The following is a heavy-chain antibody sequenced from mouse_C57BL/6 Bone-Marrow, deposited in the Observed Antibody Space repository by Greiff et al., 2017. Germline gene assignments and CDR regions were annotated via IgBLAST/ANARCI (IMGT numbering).Heavy chain of an antibody. Sequence: EVKVEESGEGLVKPGGSLKLSCAASGFTFSSYAMSWVRQTPEKRLEWVAYISSGGDYIYYADTVKGRFTISRDNARNTLYLQMSSLKSEDTAMYYCTRDPYDYFDYWGQGTTLTVSS. CDR1: GFTFSSYA. CDR3: TRDPYDYFDY. CDR2: ISSGGDYI. J-gene: IGHJ2*01. D-gene: IGHD2-3*01. V-gene: IGHV5-9-1*02.